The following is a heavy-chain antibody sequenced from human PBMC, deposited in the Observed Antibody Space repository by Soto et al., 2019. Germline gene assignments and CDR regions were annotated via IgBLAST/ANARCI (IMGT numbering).Heavy chain of an antibody. D-gene: IGHD2-21*01. CDR3: ARESIGCGGDCLDY. Sequence: PGGSLRLSCAVSGFTFSNYEWNWVRQAPGKGLEWISYIDTSGDAMFYADSVKGRFAVSRDNTMNSLYLRMNSLRAEDTAAYYCARESIGCGGDCLDYWGQGTLVT. V-gene: IGHV3-48*03. CDR2: IDTSGDAM. CDR1: GFTFSNYE. J-gene: IGHJ4*02.